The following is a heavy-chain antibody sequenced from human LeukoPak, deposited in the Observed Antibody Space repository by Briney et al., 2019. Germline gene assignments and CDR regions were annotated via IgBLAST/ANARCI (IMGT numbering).Heavy chain of an antibody. CDR3: ARALTYYYDSSGYYYPHYYYYYGMDV. CDR1: GGSISSGGYY. V-gene: IGHV4-31*03. CDR2: IYYSGST. Sequence: SETLSLTCTVSGGSISSGGYYWSWIRQHPGKGLEWIGYIYYSGSTYYNPSLKRRVNISVDTSKKQFSLQLSCVTAADTAVYYCARALTYYYDSSGYYYPHYYYYYGMDVWGQGTTVTVSS. D-gene: IGHD3-22*01. J-gene: IGHJ6*01.